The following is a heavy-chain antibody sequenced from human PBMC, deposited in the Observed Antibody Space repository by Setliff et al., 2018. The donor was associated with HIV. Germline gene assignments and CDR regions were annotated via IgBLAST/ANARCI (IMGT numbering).Heavy chain of an antibody. V-gene: IGHV4-39*01. J-gene: IGHJ5*02. CDR3: ARGDHRIIAAAGSGWFDP. Sequence: SETLSLTCSVSGGSISTRSPYYWGWIRQPPGKGLEWIGSISYSGTAYYNPSLKSRVTISVDTSNNQFFLKLTSVTAADTAAYYCARGDHRIIAAAGSGWFDPWGQGTLVTVSS. CDR1: GGSISTRSPYY. D-gene: IGHD6-13*01. CDR2: ISYSGTA.